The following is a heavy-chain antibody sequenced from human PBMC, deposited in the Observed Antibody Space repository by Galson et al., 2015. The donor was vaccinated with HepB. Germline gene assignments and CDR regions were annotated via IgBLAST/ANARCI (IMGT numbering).Heavy chain of an antibody. J-gene: IGHJ4*02. D-gene: IGHD3-16*01. V-gene: IGHV3-23*01. CDR2: VSRSGSST. CDR1: GFVFSNYD. CDR3: AKDWGQRRLAYFDY. Sequence: SLRLSCAASGFVFSNYDMHWVRQAPGKGLEWVSAVSRSGSSTYYADSVKGRFTISRDNSNNTVSLHMSNLRVEDTAFYFCAKDWGQRRLAYFDYWGQGVLVTVST.